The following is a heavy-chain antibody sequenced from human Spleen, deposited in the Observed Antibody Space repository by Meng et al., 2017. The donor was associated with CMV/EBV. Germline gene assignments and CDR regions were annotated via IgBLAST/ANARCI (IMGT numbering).Heavy chain of an antibody. CDR2: ISYDGSNK. Sequence: GRWVESGGDLVQPGRSLILSCAASGFTFRSLAMHWVRQAPGKGLEWVAVISYDGSNKYYADSVKGRFTISRDTSKNTLYLQMDSLRLDDTAIYYCVKDNPVCHSWGQGTLVTVSS. V-gene: IGHV3-30-3*01. CDR3: VKDNPVCHS. J-gene: IGHJ4*02. CDR1: GFTFRSLA.